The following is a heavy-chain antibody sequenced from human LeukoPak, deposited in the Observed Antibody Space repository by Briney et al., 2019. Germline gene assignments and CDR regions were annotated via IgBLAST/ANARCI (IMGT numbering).Heavy chain of an antibody. V-gene: IGHV3-7*03. Sequence: GGSLRLSCAASGFPFNAYWMTWVRQAPGKGLEWVANIRQDGDTKYYVDSVKGRFTISRDNGKSSLYLQMNSLRAEDTALYYCATSYDMGWLIGYWGQGTLVTVSS. CDR1: GFPFNAYW. J-gene: IGHJ4*02. D-gene: IGHD3/OR15-3a*01. CDR3: ATSYDMGWLIGY. CDR2: IRQDGDTK.